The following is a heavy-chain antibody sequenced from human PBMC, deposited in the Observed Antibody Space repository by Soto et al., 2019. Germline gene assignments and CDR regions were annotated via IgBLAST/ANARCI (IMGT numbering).Heavy chain of an antibody. V-gene: IGHV4-39*01. Sequence: PSETLSLTCTVSGVSISSSTYYWGWIRQSPGKGLEWIASIYNSGSNYYNPSLTGRVTISVDTSKNQFSLQLSSVTATDTAVYDCARDRSGWNYYFDYWGQGALVTVSS. J-gene: IGHJ4*02. CDR2: IYNSGSN. D-gene: IGHD6-19*01. CDR3: ARDRSGWNYYFDY. CDR1: GVSISSSTYY.